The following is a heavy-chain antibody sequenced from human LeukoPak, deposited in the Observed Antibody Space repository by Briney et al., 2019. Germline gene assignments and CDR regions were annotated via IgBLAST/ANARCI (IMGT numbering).Heavy chain of an antibody. CDR2: INHSGST. D-gene: IGHD2-2*01. Sequence: SETLSLTCAVYGGSFSGYYWSWIRQPPGKGLEWTGEINHSGSTNYNPSLKSRVTISVDTSKNQFSLKLSSVTAADTAVYYCARDEIVVVPAATTNWFDPWGQETLVTVSS. CDR3: ARDEIVVVPAATTNWFDP. J-gene: IGHJ5*02. V-gene: IGHV4-34*01. CDR1: GGSFSGYY.